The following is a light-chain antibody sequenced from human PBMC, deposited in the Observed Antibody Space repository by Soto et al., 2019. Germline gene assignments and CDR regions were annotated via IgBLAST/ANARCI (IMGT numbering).Light chain of an antibody. Sequence: IVLTQSPGTLSLSPGERATLSCRASQSVDSTYLTWYQQKPGQAPRLLIYGASGRATGVPDRFSGSGSGTDFTLTISRLEPEDFAVYFCQYYDSFRTFGQGTKV. CDR1: QSVDSTY. CDR2: GAS. CDR3: QYYDSFRT. V-gene: IGKV3-20*01. J-gene: IGKJ1*01.